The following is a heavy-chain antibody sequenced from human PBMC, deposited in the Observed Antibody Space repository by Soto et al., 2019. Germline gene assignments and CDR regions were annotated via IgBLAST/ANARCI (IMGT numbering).Heavy chain of an antibody. Sequence: PSETLSLTCTVSGGSISNYYWTWIRQPPGKGLEWIGHIIYSGSTNYNPSLKSRVIMSVDTSKNQFSLKLSSVTAADTAIYYCARPRSTGYYFDYWGQGILVTVSS. CDR1: GGSISNYY. J-gene: IGHJ4*02. D-gene: IGHD2-8*02. CDR3: ARPRSTGYYFDY. V-gene: IGHV4-59*08. CDR2: IIYSGST.